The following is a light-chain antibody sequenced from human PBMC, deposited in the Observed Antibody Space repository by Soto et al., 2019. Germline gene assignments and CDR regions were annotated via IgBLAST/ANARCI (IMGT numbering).Light chain of an antibody. CDR2: KAS. CDR3: QHYNSYSDA. Sequence: DIQMTQSPSTLSGSVGDRVTITCRASQTISSLLAWYQQKPGKAPKLLIYKASTLKSGVPSRFSGSESGTEFTLTISSLQPDDFATYYCQHYNSYSDAFGQGTKVELK. J-gene: IGKJ1*01. CDR1: QTISSL. V-gene: IGKV1-5*03.